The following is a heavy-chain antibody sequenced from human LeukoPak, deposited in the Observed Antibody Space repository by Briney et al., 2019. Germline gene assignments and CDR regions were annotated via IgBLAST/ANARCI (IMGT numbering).Heavy chain of an antibody. Sequence: GRSLRLSCAASGFTFDDYAMHWVRQAPGRGLEWVSGISWNSGSIGYADSVKGRFTISRDNAKNSLYLQMNSLRAEDTALYYCAKDLGGAYSSGCFWSWGQGTLVTVSS. J-gene: IGHJ5*02. CDR1: GFTFDDYA. CDR2: ISWNSGSI. D-gene: IGHD6-19*01. CDR3: AKDLGGAYSSGCFWS. V-gene: IGHV3-9*01.